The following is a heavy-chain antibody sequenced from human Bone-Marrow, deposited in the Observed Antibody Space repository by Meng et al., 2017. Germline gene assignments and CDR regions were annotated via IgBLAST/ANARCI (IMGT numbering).Heavy chain of an antibody. CDR1: GFTFSIAW. CDR3: TTANTVGHFLKLGY. D-gene: IGHD2-8*02. Sequence: GESLKISCAASGFTFSIAWMSWVRQAPGKGLEWVGLIKRKIDGGTIDYAAPVEGRLTISRDDSKNTLYLQISSLKTEDTGVYYCTTANTVGHFLKLGYWGQGTLVTVSS. V-gene: IGHV3-15*01. J-gene: IGHJ4*02. CDR2: IKRKIDGGTI.